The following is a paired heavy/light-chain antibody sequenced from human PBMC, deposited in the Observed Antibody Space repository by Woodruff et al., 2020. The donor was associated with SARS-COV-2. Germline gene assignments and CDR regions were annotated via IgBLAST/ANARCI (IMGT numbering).Light chain of an antibody. CDR1: SSDVGGYNY. Sequence: QSALTQPASVSGSPGQSITISCTGTSSDVGGYNYVSWYQHHPGRAPKLIIYDVSNRPSGVSDRFSGSKSGNTASLTISGLQAEDEADYYCSSYTTSSTPYVFGTGTKVTVL. J-gene: IGLJ1*01. CDR2: DVS. V-gene: IGLV2-14*01. CDR3: SSYTTSSTPYV.
Heavy chain of an antibody. CDR3: AKDGWHYNFWTSPRLTNYLYYYLDV. V-gene: IGHV3-30*18. CDR1: GFAFNNYG. J-gene: IGHJ6*03. D-gene: IGHD3-3*01. Sequence: QVQLVESGGGVVQPGRSLRLSCAASGFAFNNYGMHWVRQAPGKGLEWVAVISHDGGNNYYADSVKGRFTISRDNSKGTLYLQMNSLRAEDTATYYCAKDGWHYNFWTSPRLTNYLYYYLDVWGEGTTVSVSS. CDR2: ISHDGGNN.